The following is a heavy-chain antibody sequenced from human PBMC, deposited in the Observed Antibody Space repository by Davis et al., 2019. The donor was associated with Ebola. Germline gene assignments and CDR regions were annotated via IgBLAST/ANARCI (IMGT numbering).Heavy chain of an antibody. CDR1: GYTFTTYD. CDR2: MNPNSGNT. Sequence: ASVKVSCKASGYTFTTYDINWVRQATGQGLEWMGWMNPNSGNTGYAQKFQGRVTMTRNPSISTAYMELSSLRSEDTAVYYCARDPDILNLPPGNAYDIWGQGTMVTVSS. D-gene: IGHD5-12*01. V-gene: IGHV1-8*01. J-gene: IGHJ3*02. CDR3: ARDPDILNLPPGNAYDI.